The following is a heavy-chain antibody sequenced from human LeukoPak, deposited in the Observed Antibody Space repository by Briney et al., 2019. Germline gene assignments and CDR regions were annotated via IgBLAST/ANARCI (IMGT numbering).Heavy chain of an antibody. J-gene: IGHJ4*02. D-gene: IGHD3-10*01. CDR1: GFTFSSYA. V-gene: IGHV3-23*01. CDR2: ISGSGGST. CDR3: ARETYYYGSGSFLD. Sequence: GGSLRLSCAASGFTFSSYAMSWVRPAPGRGREWVSAISGSGGSTYYADSVKGRFTISRDNSKNTLYLQRDSLRAEDTAVYYCARETYYYGSGSFLDWGQGTLVTVSS.